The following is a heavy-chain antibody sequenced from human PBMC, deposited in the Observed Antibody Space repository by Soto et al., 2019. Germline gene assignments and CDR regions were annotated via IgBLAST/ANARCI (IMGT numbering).Heavy chain of an antibody. CDR2: ISRDSRSI. V-gene: IGHV3-9*01. J-gene: IGHJ4*02. Sequence: GGSLRLSCEVSGFRFDDYGMHWVRQAPGKGLEWIAGISRDSRSISYGASMKGRFTISRDNAKNSLYLQLNSLRADDTAFYYCVKDALTTVAYYFDYWGQGALVTVSS. CDR1: GFRFDDYG. CDR3: VKDALTTVAYYFDY. D-gene: IGHD4-17*01.